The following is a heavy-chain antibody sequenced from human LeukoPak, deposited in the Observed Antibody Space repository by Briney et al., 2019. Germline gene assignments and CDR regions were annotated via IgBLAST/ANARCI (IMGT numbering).Heavy chain of an antibody. CDR3: ARLPGYCSGGSCYSSPVDY. CDR1: GGSISSSSYY. D-gene: IGHD2-15*01. V-gene: IGHV4-61*05. Sequence: KTSETLSLTCTVSGGSISSSSYYWSWIRQPPGKGLEWIGYIYYSGSTNYNPSLKSRVTISVDTSKNQFSLKLSSVTAADTAVYYCARLPGYCSGGSCYSSPVDYWGQGTLVTVSS. J-gene: IGHJ4*02. CDR2: IYYSGST.